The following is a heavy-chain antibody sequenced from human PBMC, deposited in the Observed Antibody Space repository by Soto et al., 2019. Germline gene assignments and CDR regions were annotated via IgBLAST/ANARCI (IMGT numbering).Heavy chain of an antibody. Sequence: QVQLVQSGAEVKKPGSSVKVSCKASGGTFSSYAISWVRQAPGQGLECMGGIIPIFGTANYAQKFQGRVTITADESTSTACMELSSLRSEDTAVYYCARGSEGWSGPAYNWFDPWGQGTLVTVSS. CDR3: ARGSEGWSGPAYNWFDP. V-gene: IGHV1-69*12. J-gene: IGHJ5*02. CDR1: GGTFSSYA. D-gene: IGHD2-15*01. CDR2: IIPIFGTA.